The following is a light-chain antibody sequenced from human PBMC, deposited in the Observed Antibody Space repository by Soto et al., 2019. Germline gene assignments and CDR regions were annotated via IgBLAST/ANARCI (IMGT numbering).Light chain of an antibody. CDR3: QQRSDWPIT. V-gene: IGKV3-11*01. Sequence: EVVLTQSPATLSLSPGERATLSCRASQSVSRYLAWYQQKPGQAPRLLIFDASNRATGIPARFSASGSGTYFSLTISSLESEDSAVYYCQQRSDWPITFGQGTRLDIK. CDR2: DAS. CDR1: QSVSRY. J-gene: IGKJ5*01.